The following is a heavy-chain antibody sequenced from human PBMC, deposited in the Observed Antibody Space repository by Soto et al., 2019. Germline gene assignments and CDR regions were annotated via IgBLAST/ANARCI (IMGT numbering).Heavy chain of an antibody. CDR1: GYTFTRYG. CDR2: ISAYNGNT. Sequence: QVQLVQSGAEVKKPGASVKVSCKASGYTFTRYGISWVRQAPGQGLEWMGWISAYNGNTNYAQKLQGRVTMTTDTSTSTAYMELRSLRSDDTAVYYCAVALGVRYFDWTFDYWGQGTLVTVSS. D-gene: IGHD3-9*01. V-gene: IGHV1-18*01. CDR3: AVALGVRYFDWTFDY. J-gene: IGHJ4*02.